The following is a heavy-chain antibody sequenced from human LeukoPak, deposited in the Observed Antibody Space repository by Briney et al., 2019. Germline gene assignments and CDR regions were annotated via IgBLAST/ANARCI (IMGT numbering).Heavy chain of an antibody. V-gene: IGHV1-69*13. CDR1: GGTFASYA. CDR3: ATDGRVFEYYYDSSDYFTFFDY. D-gene: IGHD3-22*01. J-gene: IGHJ4*02. CDR2: IIPVYGTG. Sequence: SVKVSCKASGGTFASYAISWIRQAPGQGLEWMGGIIPVYGTGTYAQNFQGRVTITADESTAYMELSSLGSEDTAVYYCATDGRVFEYYYDSSDYFTFFDYWGQGTLVTVSS.